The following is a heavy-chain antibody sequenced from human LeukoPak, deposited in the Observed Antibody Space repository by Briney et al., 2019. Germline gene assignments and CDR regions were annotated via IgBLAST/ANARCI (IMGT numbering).Heavy chain of an antibody. CDR3: VVVVEPPDSDGFDV. CDR1: GFTFGNSW. Sequence: GGSLRLSCAASGFTFGNSWVHWVRQAPGKGLVWVSLINADGSTTTYADSVKGRFTTSRDNARNTLSLQMNSLTIEDTAVYYCVVVVEPPDSDGFDVWGQGTMITVSS. J-gene: IGHJ3*01. CDR2: INADGSTT. D-gene: IGHD1-14*01. V-gene: IGHV3-74*01.